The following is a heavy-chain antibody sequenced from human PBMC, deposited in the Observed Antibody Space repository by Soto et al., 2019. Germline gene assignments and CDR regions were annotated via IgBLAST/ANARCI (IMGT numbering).Heavy chain of an antibody. V-gene: IGHV4-34*12. D-gene: IGHD3-16*02. CDR1: GGSFSPYY. CDR2: IFHGGST. J-gene: IGHJ4*02. CDR3: VRPHYRSNTFYSYFDY. Sequence: TSETLSLTCAVYGGSFSPYYWSWIRPPPGKGLEWIGQIFHGGSTNYSPSLKSRVTISVDTSKNQFSLELSSVTAADTAVYYCVRPHYRSNTFYSYFDYWGQGTLVTVS.